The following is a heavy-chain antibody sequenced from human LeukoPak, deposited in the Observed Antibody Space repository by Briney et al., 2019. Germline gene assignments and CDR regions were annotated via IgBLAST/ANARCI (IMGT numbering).Heavy chain of an antibody. J-gene: IGHJ4*02. V-gene: IGHV3-53*01. Sequence: GGSLRLSCAASGFTVITNDMTWVRQAPGKGLEWVSVLYSDGNTKYADSVQGRFTISRDNSKNTLYLEMNSLSPDDTAVYYCARGVEPTAANSLAYWGQGTLVNVSS. CDR3: ARGVEPTAANSLAY. CDR2: LYSDGNT. D-gene: IGHD1-14*01. CDR1: GFTVITND.